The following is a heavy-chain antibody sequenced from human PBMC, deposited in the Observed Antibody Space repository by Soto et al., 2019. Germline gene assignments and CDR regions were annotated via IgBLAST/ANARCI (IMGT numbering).Heavy chain of an antibody. Sequence: PGASLKLSCKASGYVFTTYWIVWVRQVPGKDLEWMGVIYPGDSDVTYSPSFQGQVTISADKSITTAYLHWCDLRASDTAMYFCARHWNAGWFDPWGQGTPVTVSS. CDR1: GYVFTTYW. D-gene: IGHD1-1*01. V-gene: IGHV5-51*01. CDR3: ARHWNAGWFDP. J-gene: IGHJ5*02. CDR2: IYPGDSDV.